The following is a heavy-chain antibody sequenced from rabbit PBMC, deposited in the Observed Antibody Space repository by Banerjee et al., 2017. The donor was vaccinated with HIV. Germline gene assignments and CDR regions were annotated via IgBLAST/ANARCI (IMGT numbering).Heavy chain of an antibody. CDR2: IYAGSSGRT. J-gene: IGHJ4*01. D-gene: IGHD4-2*01. CDR3: ARGYTGDGGVGYVNL. CDR1: GFSFSSSYY. Sequence: QEQLVESGGGLVQPEGSLTLTCTASGFSFSSSYYMCWVRQAPGKGLEWIACIYAGSSGRTYYASWVNGRFTISKTSSTVDLKMTSVTAADTATYFCARGYTGDGGVGYVNLWGQGTLVTVS. V-gene: IGHV1S45*01.